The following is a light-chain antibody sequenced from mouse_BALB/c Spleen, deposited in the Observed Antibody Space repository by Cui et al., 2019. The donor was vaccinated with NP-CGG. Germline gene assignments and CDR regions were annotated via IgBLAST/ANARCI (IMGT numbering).Light chain of an antibody. Sequence: QALLSQESVLTTSPGETVTLTCRSSNGAVTTSNYANWVQEKPDHLFTGLIGGTNNRVPGVPARFSGSLVGDKAALTITGTQTEDEAIYFCALWYSNHWVFGGGTKLTVL. V-gene: IGLV1*01. J-gene: IGLJ1*01. CDR2: GTN. CDR1: NGAVTTSNY. CDR3: ALWYSNHWV.